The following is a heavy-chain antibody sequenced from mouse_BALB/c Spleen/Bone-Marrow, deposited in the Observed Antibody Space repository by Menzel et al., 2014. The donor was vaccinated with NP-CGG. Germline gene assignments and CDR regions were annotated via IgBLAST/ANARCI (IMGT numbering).Heavy chain of an antibody. V-gene: IGHV1-26*01. J-gene: IGHJ3*01. D-gene: IGHD3-1*01. CDR2: INPNNGDT. Sequence: VQLKESGPELVKPGASVKMSCKASGYTFTDYYMKWVKQSHGKSLEWIGDINPNNGDTFYNHKFKGKATLTVDKSSSTACMQLNSLTSEDSAVYYCVTKGSSGYGLFAYWGQGTLVTVSA. CDR1: GYTFTDYY. CDR3: VTKGSSGYGLFAY.